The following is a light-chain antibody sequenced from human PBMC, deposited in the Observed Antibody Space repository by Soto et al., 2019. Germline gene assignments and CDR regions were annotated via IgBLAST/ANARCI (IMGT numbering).Light chain of an antibody. J-gene: IGKJ1*01. CDR1: QSIGTW. V-gene: IGKV1-5*01. CDR2: DAS. CDR3: QQYATYAPST. Sequence: DIQLTQSPSTLSASVGDSITITCRASQSIGTWLAWYQHRPGEGXKLLIHDASSLESGVPSRFSGSGSATEFSLTISSLESGDSGTYHCQQYATYAPSTFGQGTKVDNK.